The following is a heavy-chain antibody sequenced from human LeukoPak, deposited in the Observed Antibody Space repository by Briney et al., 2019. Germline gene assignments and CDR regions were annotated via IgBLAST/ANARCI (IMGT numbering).Heavy chain of an antibody. V-gene: IGHV1-18*01. J-gene: IGHJ5*02. CDR3: ARGRPYDFWSGYWRYNWFDP. CDR1: GYTFTSYG. Sequence: ASVKVSCKASGYTFTSYGISWVRQAPGQGLEWMGWISAYNGNTNYAQKLQGRVPMTTDTSTSTAYMELRSLSSDDTAVYYCARGRPYDFWSGYWRYNWFDPWGQGTLVTVSS. CDR2: ISAYNGNT. D-gene: IGHD3-3*01.